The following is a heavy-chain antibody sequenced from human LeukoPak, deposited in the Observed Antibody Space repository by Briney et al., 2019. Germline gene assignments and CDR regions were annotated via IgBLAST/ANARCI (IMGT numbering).Heavy chain of an antibody. V-gene: IGHV4-59*08. J-gene: IGHJ3*02. CDR3: ARGGELLGRTAHDAFDI. D-gene: IGHD3-10*01. Sequence: SETLSLTCGVSGGSVSSYYWSWVRQPPGKGLEWIAYMYYGGSTNYNPSLKSRVTISVDTSKNQFSLKLSSVTAADTAVYFCARGGELLGRTAHDAFDIWGQGTMVTVSS. CDR1: GGSVSSYY. CDR2: MYYGGST.